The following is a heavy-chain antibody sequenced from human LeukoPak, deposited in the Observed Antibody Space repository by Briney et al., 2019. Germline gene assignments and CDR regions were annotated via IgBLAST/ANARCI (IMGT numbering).Heavy chain of an antibody. CDR1: GYTFTSYY. CDR3: ARKYYYDSSGYTYYFDY. V-gene: IGHV1-46*01. J-gene: IGHJ4*02. D-gene: IGHD3-22*01. Sequence: ASVKVSCRASGYTFTSYYMHWVRQAPGQGLEWMGIINPSGGGTSYAQKFQGRVTMTRDTSTSTVYMELSSLRSEDTAVYYCARKYYYDSSGYTYYFDYWGRGTLVTVSS. CDR2: INPSGGGT.